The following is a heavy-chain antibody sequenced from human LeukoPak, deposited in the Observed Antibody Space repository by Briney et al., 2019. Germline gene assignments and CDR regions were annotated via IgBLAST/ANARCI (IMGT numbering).Heavy chain of an antibody. CDR1: GFKFSDAW. D-gene: IGHD2-21*02. J-gene: IGHJ4*02. CDR2: IYSGGST. Sequence: PGGSLRLSCAASGFKFSDAWMTWVRQAPGKGLEWVSVIYSGGSTYYADSVKGRFTISRDNSKNTLYLQMNSLRAEDTAVYYCARMRDDFVDYWGQGTLVTVSS. CDR3: ARMRDDFVDY. V-gene: IGHV3-53*01.